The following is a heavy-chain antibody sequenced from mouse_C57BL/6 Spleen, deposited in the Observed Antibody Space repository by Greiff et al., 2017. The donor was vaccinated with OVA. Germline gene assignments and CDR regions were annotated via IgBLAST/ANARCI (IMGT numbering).Heavy chain of an antibody. V-gene: IGHV1-22*01. CDR2: INPNNGGN. Sequence: VQLQQSGPELVKPGASVKMSCKASGYTFTDYNMHWVKQSHGKSLEWIGYINPNNGGNSYNQKFKGKATLTVNKSSSTAYMELRSLTSEDSAVYYSAAGADSSGYTDYWGQGTTLTVSS. J-gene: IGHJ2*01. CDR1: GYTFTDYN. CDR3: AAGADSSGYTDY. D-gene: IGHD3-2*02.